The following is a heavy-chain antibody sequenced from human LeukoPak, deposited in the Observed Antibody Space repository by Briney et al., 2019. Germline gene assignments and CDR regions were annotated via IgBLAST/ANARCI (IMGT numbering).Heavy chain of an antibody. D-gene: IGHD5-18*01. J-gene: IGHJ4*02. V-gene: IGHV1-69*05. Sequence: SVKVSCKASGGTFSSYAISWVRQAPGQGLEWMGRTIPIFGTANYAQKFQGRVTITTDESTSTAYMELSSLRSEDTAVYYCASNWIQLSGYYFDYWGQGTLVTVSS. CDR1: GGTFSSYA. CDR2: TIPIFGTA. CDR3: ASNWIQLSGYYFDY.